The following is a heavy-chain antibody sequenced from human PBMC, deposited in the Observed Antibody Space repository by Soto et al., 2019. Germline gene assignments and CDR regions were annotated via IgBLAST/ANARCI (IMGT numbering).Heavy chain of an antibody. V-gene: IGHV4-34*01. CDR2: INHSGST. Sequence: IRLPLEKGLEWIGEINHSGSTNYNPSLKSRVTISVDTSKNQFSLKLSSVTAADTAVYYCDGDYRDLYSFPTRRSSDL. D-gene: IGHD4-17*01. J-gene: IGHJ2*01. CDR3: DGDYRDLYSFPTRRSSDL.